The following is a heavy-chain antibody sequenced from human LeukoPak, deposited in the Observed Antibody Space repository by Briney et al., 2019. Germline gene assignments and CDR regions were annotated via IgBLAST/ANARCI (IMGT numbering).Heavy chain of an antibody. CDR3: ARPRSGSYFYFDY. CDR1: GYSFTNYW. D-gene: IGHD1-26*01. V-gene: IGHV5-51*01. CDR2: TWRGASDT. Sequence: GESLKISCKGSGYSFTNYWIGWVRPMPGKGLEWVAVTWRGASDTRYSPSFQGQVTISADKSISTAYLQWSSLKASDTAMYYCARPRSGSYFYFDYWGQGTLVTVSS. J-gene: IGHJ4*02.